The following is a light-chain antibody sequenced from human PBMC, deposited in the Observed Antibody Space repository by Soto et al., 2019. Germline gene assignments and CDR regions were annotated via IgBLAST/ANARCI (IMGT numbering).Light chain of an antibody. CDR3: LQHHSFPRT. CDR2: GAS. CDR1: QTIRKS. J-gene: IGKJ1*01. V-gene: IGKV1-17*01. Sequence: DIQMTQSPSSLSASVGDTISITCRSFQTIRKSLNWYQQRPGKAPKLLIFGASSLHNGVPPRFSGSGSGTEFILTISSLQPEDSATYYCLQHHSFPRTFGQGTKVDIK.